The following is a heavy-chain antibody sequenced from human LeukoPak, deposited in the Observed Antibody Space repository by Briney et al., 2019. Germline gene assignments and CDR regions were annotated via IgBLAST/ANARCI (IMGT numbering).Heavy chain of an antibody. D-gene: IGHD3-10*01. CDR1: GFTFSNYW. J-gene: IGHJ4*02. V-gene: IGHV3-74*01. CDR2: INSDGRST. Sequence: PGGSLRLSCAASGFTFSNYWMYWVRQVPGKGLVWVSAINSDGRSTSYADSVKGRFTISRDNAKNTLYLQMNSLRAEGTAVYYCARAGGITSGGYWGQGKLVTVSS. CDR3: ARAGGITSGGY.